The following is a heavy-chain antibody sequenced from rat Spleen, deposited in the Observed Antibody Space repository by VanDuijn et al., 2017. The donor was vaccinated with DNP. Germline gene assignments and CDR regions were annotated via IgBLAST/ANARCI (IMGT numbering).Heavy chain of an antibody. Sequence: EAQLVESGGGLVQPGRSLKLSCAVSRITFSDHNMAWVRQAPKKGLEWVATISYNGGTPYYRDSVKGRFTISRDNSQSTLYLQMDSLRSEDTATYYCARHRTIMPYYYAMDAWGQGASVTVSS. D-gene: IGHD1-12*01. CDR2: ISYNGGTP. CDR3: ARHRTIMPYYYAMDA. V-gene: IGHV5-7*01. J-gene: IGHJ4*01. CDR1: RITFSDHN.